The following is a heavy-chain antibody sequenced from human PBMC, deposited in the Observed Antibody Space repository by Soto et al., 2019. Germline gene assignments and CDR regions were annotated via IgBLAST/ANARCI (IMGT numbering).Heavy chain of an antibody. CDR1: GYTFTSYY. D-gene: IGHD4-4*01. Sequence: ASVKVSCKASGYTFTSYYMHWVRQAPGQGLEWMGIINPSGGSTSYAQKFQGRVTMTRDTSTSTVYMELSRLRSDDTAVYYCARGLASTVTIAYYYYGMDVWGQGTTVTVSS. CDR3: ARGLASTVTIAYYYYGMDV. V-gene: IGHV1-46*01. J-gene: IGHJ6*02. CDR2: INPSGGST.